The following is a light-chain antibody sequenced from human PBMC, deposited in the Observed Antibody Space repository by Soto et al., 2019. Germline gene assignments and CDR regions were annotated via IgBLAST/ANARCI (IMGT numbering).Light chain of an antibody. V-gene: IGLV4-60*02. CDR1: SGLSIYI. CDR3: ETWDFNTRV. CDR2: LEGSGSY. J-gene: IGLJ3*02. Sequence: QSVLTQSSSASASLGSSVKLTCTLSSGLSIYIIAWHQQQPGKAPRYLMKLEGSGSYNKGSGVPDRFSGSSSGADRYLTISNLQFEDEADYYCETWDFNTRVFGGGTKLTVL.